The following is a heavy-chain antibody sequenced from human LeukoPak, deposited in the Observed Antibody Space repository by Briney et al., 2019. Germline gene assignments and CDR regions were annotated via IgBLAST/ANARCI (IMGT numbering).Heavy chain of an antibody. D-gene: IGHD6-13*01. V-gene: IGHV1-2*02. J-gene: IGHJ4*02. CDR1: GYTFTGYY. CDR3: VREKIHSSSLDS. CDR2: INPNSGGA. Sequence: ASVKVSCKASGYTFTGYYMHWVRQAPGQGLEWMGWINPNSGGANYAQKFQGRVTMTRDTSISTAYMELSRLRSDDTAVYYCVREKIHSSSLDSWGQGTLVTVSS.